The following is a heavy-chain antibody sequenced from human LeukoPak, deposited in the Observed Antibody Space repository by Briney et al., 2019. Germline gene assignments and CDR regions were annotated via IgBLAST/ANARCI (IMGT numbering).Heavy chain of an antibody. CDR2: IYHNGNT. V-gene: IGHV4-39*01. J-gene: IGHJ4*02. CDR3: ARHVSGPIPSAGTLDS. D-gene: IGHD6-13*01. CDR1: GGSITNRTYY. Sequence: SETLSLTCSVSGGSITNRTYYWGWVRQPPGKGLEWFGNIYHNGNTYYNPSLKSRISMSVDTSKNQFSLKVKSVTAADTAMYYCARHVSGPIPSAGTLDSWGQGALVIVSS.